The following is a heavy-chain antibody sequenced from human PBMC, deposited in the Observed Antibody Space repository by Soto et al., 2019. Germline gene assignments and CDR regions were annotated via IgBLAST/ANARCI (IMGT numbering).Heavy chain of an antibody. CDR1: GGSFSGYY. V-gene: IGHV4-34*01. Sequence: SQTLSLTCAVYGGSFSGYYWSWIRQPPGKGLEWIGEIDHSGSTNYNPSLKSRVTISVDTSKNQFSLKLSSVTAADTAVYYCARWAARFVHWGQGTLVTVSS. D-gene: IGHD6-6*01. CDR3: ARWAARFVH. CDR2: IDHSGST. J-gene: IGHJ4*02.